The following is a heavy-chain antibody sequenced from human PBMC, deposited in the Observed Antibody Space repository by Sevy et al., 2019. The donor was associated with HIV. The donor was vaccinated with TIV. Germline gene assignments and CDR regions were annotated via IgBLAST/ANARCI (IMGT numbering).Heavy chain of an antibody. J-gene: IGHJ4*02. CDR1: GFTFSNAW. CDR2: IKSKTDGGTT. Sequence: GGSLRLSCAASGFTFSNAWMSWVRQAPGKGLEWVGRIKSKTDGGTTDYAAPVKGRFTISRDDSKNTLYLQMNSLKTEDTAVYYCTTDSDVWVGYSYGPDYFDYWGQGTLVTVSS. V-gene: IGHV3-15*01. CDR3: TTDSDVWVGYSYGPDYFDY. D-gene: IGHD5-18*01.